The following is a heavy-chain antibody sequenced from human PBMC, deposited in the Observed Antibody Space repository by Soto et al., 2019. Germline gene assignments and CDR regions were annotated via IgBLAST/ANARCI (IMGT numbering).Heavy chain of an antibody. Sequence: QVQLQESGPGLVKPSQTLSLTCTVSGGSISSGGYYCSWIRQHPGKGLEWIGYIYYSGSTYYNPSLKSRVTISVDTSKNQFSLKLSSVTAADTAVYYCARRDPRIAAAGAFDIWGQGTMVTVSS. CDR3: ARRDPRIAAAGAFDI. CDR2: IYYSGST. J-gene: IGHJ3*02. D-gene: IGHD6-13*01. V-gene: IGHV4-31*03. CDR1: GGSISSGGYY.